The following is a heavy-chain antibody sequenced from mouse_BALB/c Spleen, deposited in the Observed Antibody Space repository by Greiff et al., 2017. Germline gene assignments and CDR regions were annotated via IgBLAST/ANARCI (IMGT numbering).Heavy chain of an antibody. V-gene: IGHV14-4*02. CDR3: NAQEKWL. CDR2: IDPENGDT. Sequence: VQLQQSGAELVRPGASVKLSCTASGFNIKDYYMHWVKQRPEQGLEWIGWIDPENGDTEYAPKFQGKATMTADTSSNTAYLQLSSLTSVDTAGYYCNAQEKWLWGQGTSVTVSS. J-gene: IGHJ4*01. CDR1: GFNIKDYY. D-gene: IGHD1-3*01.